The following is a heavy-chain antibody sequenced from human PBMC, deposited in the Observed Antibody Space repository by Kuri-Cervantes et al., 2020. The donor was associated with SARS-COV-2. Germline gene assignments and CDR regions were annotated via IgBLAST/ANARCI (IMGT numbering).Heavy chain of an antibody. Sequence: ASVKVSCKASGYTFTGYYMHWVRQAPGQGLEWMGWIDPSSGGTNSAQNFQGRVTMTRDTSISTAYMELRRLGSDDTAVYYCARDEGKGGHCLGHWGQGTLVTVSS. J-gene: IGHJ4*02. CDR1: GYTFTGYY. CDR3: ARDEGKGGHCLGH. CDR2: IDPSSGGT. D-gene: IGHD2-21*01. V-gene: IGHV1-2*02.